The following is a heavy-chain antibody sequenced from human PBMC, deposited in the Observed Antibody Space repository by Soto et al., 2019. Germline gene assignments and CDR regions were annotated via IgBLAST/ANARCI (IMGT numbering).Heavy chain of an antibody. D-gene: IGHD2-21*01. CDR3: AKDESPVWFALPEY. V-gene: IGHV3-23*01. J-gene: IGHJ4*02. Sequence: EVQLLESGGGLVQPGGSLRLSCAASGFTFSSYAMSWVRQAPGKGLEWVSAISDSGGSTYYADSVKGRFTISRDNSKNTLYLQMNSLRAEDTAVYYCAKDESPVWFALPEYWGQGTLVPVSS. CDR2: ISDSGGST. CDR1: GFTFSSYA.